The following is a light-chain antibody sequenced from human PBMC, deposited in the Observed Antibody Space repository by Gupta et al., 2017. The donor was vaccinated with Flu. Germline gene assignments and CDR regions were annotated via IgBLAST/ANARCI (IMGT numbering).Light chain of an antibody. Sequence: HSALTQPASVSGSPGQSITISCSGTNSDIGGFNYVSWYQQYPGKAPKLMIFEITRRPSGVSDRSSGSKSANTASLTISGLQAEDEAEYYCSSYTNTSTLVIFGGGTKLTVL. CDR3: SSYTNTSTLVI. CDR1: NSDIGGFNY. V-gene: IGLV2-14*03. J-gene: IGLJ2*01. CDR2: EIT.